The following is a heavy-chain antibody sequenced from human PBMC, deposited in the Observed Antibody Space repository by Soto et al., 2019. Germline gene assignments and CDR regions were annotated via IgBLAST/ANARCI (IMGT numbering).Heavy chain of an antibody. CDR1: GFTFSSYA. CDR2: ISYDGSNQ. J-gene: IGHJ4*02. D-gene: IGHD3-22*01. Sequence: QVQLVESGGGVVQTGRSLRLSCAASGFTFSSYAMHWLRQAPGKGLEWVAVISYDGSNQYYAESVKGRFTISRDNSKNTLDLQMNSQRAEDTAVYYCAREVVDDYYESSGSLDYWGQGTLVTVSS. V-gene: IGHV3-30-3*01. CDR3: AREVVDDYYESSGSLDY.